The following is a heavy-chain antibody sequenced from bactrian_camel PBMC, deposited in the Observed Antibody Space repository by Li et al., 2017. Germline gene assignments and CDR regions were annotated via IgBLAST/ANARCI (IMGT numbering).Heavy chain of an antibody. D-gene: IGHD6*01. V-gene: IGHV3S40*01. CDR3: ATNTVTDGVAEFSY. J-gene: IGHJ4*01. CDR1: GFTFSTYA. CDR2: ILSSGSNT. Sequence: VQLVESGGGLVQPGGSLRLSCVASGFTFSTYAMRWVRQAPGKRDEWISGILSSGSNTYYADSVKGRFTVSRDNAKNTVYLQMDNLESEDTALHYCATNTVTDGVAEFSYWGQGTQVTVS.